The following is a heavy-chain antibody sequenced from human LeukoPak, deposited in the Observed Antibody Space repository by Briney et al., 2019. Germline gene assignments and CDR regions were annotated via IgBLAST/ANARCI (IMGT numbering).Heavy chain of an antibody. Sequence: SETLSLTRTVSGSSISGGGYYWSWVRQQPGKGLEWIGYIFYNGNTNYNPALKSRVSISLATSANQFSLRLSSVTAADTAVYFCARVSNYALYYFDFWGQGTLVTVSS. CDR2: IFYNGNT. CDR1: GSSISGGGYY. D-gene: IGHD4-11*01. J-gene: IGHJ4*01. CDR3: ARVSNYALYYFDF. V-gene: IGHV4-31*03.